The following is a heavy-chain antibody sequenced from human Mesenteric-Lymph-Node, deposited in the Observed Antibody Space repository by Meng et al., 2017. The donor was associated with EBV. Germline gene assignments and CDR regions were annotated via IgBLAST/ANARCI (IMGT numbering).Heavy chain of an antibody. J-gene: IGHJ4*02. CDR2: IYYRGST. Sequence: QLQLQESGPGLVGPSETVSPTCTVSGASISSGSYYWGWIRQPPGKGLEWIGSIYYRGSTYYNPSLRSRVTISVDTSKNHFSLKLSSVTAADTAMYYCVSYDYGNYVSFDSWGQGILVTVSS. CDR3: VSYDYGNYVSFDS. V-gene: IGHV4-39*01. D-gene: IGHD4-11*01. CDR1: GASISSGSYY.